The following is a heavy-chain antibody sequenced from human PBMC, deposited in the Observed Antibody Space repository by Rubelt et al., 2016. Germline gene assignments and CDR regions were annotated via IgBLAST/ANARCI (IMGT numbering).Heavy chain of an antibody. CDR3: AREWGASGSWDGFDV. D-gene: IGHD3-10*01. CDR2: INHSGST. Sequence: QVQLQQWGAGLLKPSETLSLSCAVYGGSFRDYYWSWIRQSPGKGLEWIGEINHSGSTNVNPSLKSRVTISVDTSKNQCYLKLSSVTAAETAVYYCAREWGASGSWDGFDVWGPGAMVTVS. CDR1: GGSFRDYY. J-gene: IGHJ3*01. V-gene: IGHV4-34*01.